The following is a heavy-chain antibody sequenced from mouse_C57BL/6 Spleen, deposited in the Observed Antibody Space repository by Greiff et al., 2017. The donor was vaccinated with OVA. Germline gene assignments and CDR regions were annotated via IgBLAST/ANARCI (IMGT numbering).Heavy chain of an antibody. Sequence: EVKLQESGPGLVKPSQSLSLTCSVTGYSITSGYYWNWIRQFPGNKLEWMGYISYDGSNNYNPSLKNRISITRDTSKNQFFLKLNSVTTEDTATYYCARGTDYAKDYWGQGTSVTVSS. J-gene: IGHJ4*01. V-gene: IGHV3-6*01. CDR3: ARGTDYAKDY. CDR1: GYSITSGYY. CDR2: ISYDGSN.